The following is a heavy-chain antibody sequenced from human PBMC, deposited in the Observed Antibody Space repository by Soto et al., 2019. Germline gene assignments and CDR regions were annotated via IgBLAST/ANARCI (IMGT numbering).Heavy chain of an antibody. CDR3: VRVLRGYSSPHPFDY. D-gene: IGHD6-13*01. V-gene: IGHV3-48*02. J-gene: IGHJ4*02. CDR1: GFTFSIYA. Sequence: GGSLRLSCAVSGFTFSIYAMNWVRQAPGKGRELLSYISSGSSITYYADAVKGRFTISRDNAKNTLYLQMNSPRDDDTAVYYCVRVLRGYSSPHPFDYWRQGTLVPVTS. CDR2: ISSGSSIT.